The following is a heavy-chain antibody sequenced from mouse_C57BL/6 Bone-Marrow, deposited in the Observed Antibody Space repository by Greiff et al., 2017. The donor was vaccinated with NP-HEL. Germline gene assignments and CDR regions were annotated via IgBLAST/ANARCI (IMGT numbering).Heavy chain of an antibody. CDR2: IRLKSDNYAT. CDR3: TGGNSYFDY. CDR1: GFTFSNYW. D-gene: IGHD2-1*01. V-gene: IGHV6-3*01. Sequence: EVQGVESGGGLVQPGGSMKLSCVASGFTFSNYWMNWVRQSPEKGLEWVAQIRLKSDNYATHYAESVKGRFTISRDDSKSSVYLQMNNLRAEDTGIYYCTGGNSYFDYWGQGTTLTVSS. J-gene: IGHJ2*01.